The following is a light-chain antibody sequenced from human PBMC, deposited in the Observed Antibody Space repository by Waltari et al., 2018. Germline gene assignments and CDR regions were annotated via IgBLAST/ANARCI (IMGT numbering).Light chain of an antibody. CDR3: SSFSRASSLEI. J-gene: IGLJ2*01. CDR1: SSDVGGHNY. V-gene: IGLV2-14*03. Sequence: QSALTQPASVSGSPGQSITISCTATSSDVGGHNYVAWYQQHPGKAPKFLVYDRSDRPPGVFSPFSGSKSGNTASLAISGLQAEDEADYYCSSFSRASSLEIFGGGTKLTVL. CDR2: DRS.